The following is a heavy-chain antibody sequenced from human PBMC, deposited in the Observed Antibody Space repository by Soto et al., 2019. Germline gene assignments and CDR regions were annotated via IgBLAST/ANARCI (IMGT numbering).Heavy chain of an antibody. CDR1: GGSISRYY. CDR3: ARVHKPKSTVTTYYYYYYMDV. V-gene: IGHV4-59*01. Sequence: PSETLSLTCTVSGGSISRYYWSWIRQPPGKGLEWIGYIYYSGSTNYNPSLKSRVTISVDTSKNQFSLKLSSVTAADTAVYYCARVHKPKSTVTTYYYYYYMDVWGKGTTVTVSS. J-gene: IGHJ6*03. D-gene: IGHD4-4*01. CDR2: IYYSGST.